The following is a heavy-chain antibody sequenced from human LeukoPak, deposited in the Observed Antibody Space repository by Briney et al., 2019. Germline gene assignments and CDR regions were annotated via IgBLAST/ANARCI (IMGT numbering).Heavy chain of an antibody. CDR3: ARDYYGSGSWYYYYGMDV. Sequence: RPSETLSLTCTVSGGSISIYYWSWIRQPPGKGLEWIGYIYYSGSTNYNPSLKSRVTISVDTSKNQFSLKLSSVTAADTAVYYCARDYYGSGSWYYYYGMDVWGQGTTVTVSS. J-gene: IGHJ6*02. CDR1: GGSISIYY. D-gene: IGHD3-10*01. V-gene: IGHV4-59*01. CDR2: IYYSGST.